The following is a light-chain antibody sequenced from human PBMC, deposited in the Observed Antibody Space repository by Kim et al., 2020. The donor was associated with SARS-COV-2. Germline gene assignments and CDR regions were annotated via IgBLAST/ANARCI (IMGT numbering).Light chain of an antibody. CDR1: DLGDKY. CDR2: QDD. Sequence: SYELTQPPSVSVSHGQTASITCSGDDLGDKYTCWYQQKPGQSPLLVIYQDDRRPSGIPVRFSGSNSGNTATLTISGTQAMDEADYYCQTWDGITAVFGGGTRMTVL. V-gene: IGLV3-1*01. J-gene: IGLJ3*02. CDR3: QTWDGITAV.